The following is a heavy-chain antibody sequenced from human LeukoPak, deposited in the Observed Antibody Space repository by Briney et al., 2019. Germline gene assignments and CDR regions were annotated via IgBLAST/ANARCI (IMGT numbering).Heavy chain of an antibody. Sequence: GESLRLSCAASGFTFSSYAMSWVRQAPGKGLEWVSAISGSGGSTSYADSVKGRFTISRDNSKNTLYLQMNSLRAEDTAVYYCAKDPVAGQDYYYYGMDVWGQGTTVTVSS. V-gene: IGHV3-23*01. D-gene: IGHD6-19*01. CDR1: GFTFSSYA. CDR3: AKDPVAGQDYYYYGMDV. J-gene: IGHJ6*02. CDR2: ISGSGGST.